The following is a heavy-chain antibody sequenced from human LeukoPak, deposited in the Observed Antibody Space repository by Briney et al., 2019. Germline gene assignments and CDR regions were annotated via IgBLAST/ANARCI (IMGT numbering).Heavy chain of an antibody. CDR2: ISGSGGST. J-gene: IGHJ6*02. CDR3: AKDHYYDSSGRALEL. V-gene: IGHV3-23*01. CDR1: GFTFSSYA. Sequence: PGGSLRLSCAASGFTFSSYAMSWVRQAPGKGLEWVSAISGSGGSTYYADSVKGRFTISRGNSKNTLYLQMNSLRAEDTAVYYCAKDHYYDSSGRALELWGQGTTVTVSS. D-gene: IGHD3-22*01.